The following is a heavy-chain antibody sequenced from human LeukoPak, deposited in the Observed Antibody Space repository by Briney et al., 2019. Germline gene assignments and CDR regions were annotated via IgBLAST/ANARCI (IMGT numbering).Heavy chain of an antibody. Sequence: PGGSLRLSCAASGFTFSDYYMSWIRQAPGKGLEWVSYISSSGSTIYYADSVKGRFTISRDNAKNSLYLQMNSLRAEDTALYYCAKDNSGSWGYYFDYWGQGTLVTVSS. CDR3: AKDNSGSWGYYFDY. CDR2: ISSSGSTI. V-gene: IGHV3-11*01. J-gene: IGHJ4*02. D-gene: IGHD1-26*01. CDR1: GFTFSDYY.